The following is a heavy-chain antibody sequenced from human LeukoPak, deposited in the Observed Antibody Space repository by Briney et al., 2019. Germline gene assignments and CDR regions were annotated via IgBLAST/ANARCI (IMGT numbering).Heavy chain of an antibody. D-gene: IGHD3-22*01. CDR1: GFTFSSYA. CDR2: ISGSGGST. CDR3: AKDGYYYDSCAYFDY. V-gene: IGHV3-23*01. Sequence: GGSLRLSCAASGFTFSSYAMSWVRQAPGKGLEWVSVISGSGGSTYYADCVKGRFTISRDNSKNTLYLQVNSLRAEDTAVYYCAKDGYYYDSCAYFDYWGQGILVTVSS. J-gene: IGHJ4*02.